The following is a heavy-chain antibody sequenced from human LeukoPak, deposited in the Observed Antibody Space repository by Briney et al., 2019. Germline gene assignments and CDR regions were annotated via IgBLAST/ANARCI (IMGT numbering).Heavy chain of an antibody. J-gene: IGHJ5*02. CDR2: IYYSGST. Sequence: SETLSLTCTVSGDSISSRSYYWGWIRQPPGKGLEWIGSIYYSGSTYYNPSLKSRVTISVDTSRNQFSLKLSSVTAADTAVYYCARHIEKALRVSRLGWFDPWGQGTLVTVSS. V-gene: IGHV4-39*01. D-gene: IGHD3-9*01. CDR1: GDSISSRSYY. CDR3: ARHIEKALRVSRLGWFDP.